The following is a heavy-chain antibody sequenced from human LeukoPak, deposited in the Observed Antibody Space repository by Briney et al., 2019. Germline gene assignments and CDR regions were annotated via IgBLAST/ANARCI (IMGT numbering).Heavy chain of an antibody. Sequence: GGSLRLSCAASGFTFSSYSMSWVRQAPGKGLEWVSSISSSSSYIYYADSVKGRFTISRDNAKNSLYLQMNSLRAEDTAVYYCASIDAYGGENWFDPWGQGTLVTVSS. CDR3: ASIDAYGGENWFDP. J-gene: IGHJ5*02. V-gene: IGHV3-21*01. D-gene: IGHD3-16*01. CDR2: ISSSSSYI. CDR1: GFTFSSYS.